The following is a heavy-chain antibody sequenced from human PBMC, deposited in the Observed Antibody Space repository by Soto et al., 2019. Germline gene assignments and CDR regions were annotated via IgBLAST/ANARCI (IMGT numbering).Heavy chain of an antibody. CDR1: GGSISSDSFY. Sequence: SETLSLTCTVSGGSISSDSFYWAWIRQPPGKGLEWIGIIYYSGDTYYNPSLAGRLTMSVDTSNQFSLALRSVTAADTALYYCARNQPQRYCSGGTCRPAYGMDVWGQGTTVTVSS. J-gene: IGHJ6*02. CDR3: ARNQPQRYCSGGTCRPAYGMDV. D-gene: IGHD2-15*01. V-gene: IGHV4-39*01. CDR2: IYYSGDT.